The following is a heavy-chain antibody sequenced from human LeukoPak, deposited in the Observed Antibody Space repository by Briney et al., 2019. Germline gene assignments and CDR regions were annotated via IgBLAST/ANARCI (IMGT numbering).Heavy chain of an antibody. J-gene: IGHJ5*02. V-gene: IGHV1-8*01. CDR2: MNTNSGNT. D-gene: IGHD6-13*01. CDR3: ARGLSGSWYVDRFHP. Sequence: ASVKVSCKASGYTFTSYDINWVPQATGHGLEWMGWMNTNSGNTGYAQKFQGRVTMTRDTSISTAYMELSSLRSEDTAVYYCARGLSGSWYVDRFHPWGQGTLVTVSS. CDR1: GYTFTSYD.